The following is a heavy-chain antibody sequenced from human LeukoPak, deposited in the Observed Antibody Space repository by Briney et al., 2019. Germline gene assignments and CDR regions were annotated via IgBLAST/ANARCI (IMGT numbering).Heavy chain of an antibody. CDR1: GGSISSTNW. CDR3: ARGGGSYPSFDY. J-gene: IGHJ4*02. CDR2: IYHSGST. D-gene: IGHD1-26*01. Sequence: KTSETLSLTCAVSGGSISSTNWWNWVRQPPGKGLEWIGEIYHSGSTNYNPSLISRVTISVDKSKNQFSLKLSSVTAADTAVYYCARGGGSYPSFDYWGQGTLVTVSS. V-gene: IGHV4-4*02.